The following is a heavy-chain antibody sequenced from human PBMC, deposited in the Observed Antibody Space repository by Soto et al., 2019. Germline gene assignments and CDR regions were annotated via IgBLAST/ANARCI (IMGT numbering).Heavy chain of an antibody. CDR2: IYESGTT. CDR3: ASSERIQLWLHGMDV. J-gene: IGHJ6*02. CDR1: GGSISSGDYY. D-gene: IGHD5-18*01. V-gene: IGHV4-30-4*01. Sequence: QVQLQESGPGLVKPSQTLSLTCTVSGGSISSGDYYWSWIRQPPGKGLEWIGYIYESGTTYYSPPLQSRVTISVDTSKNQFSLMLSSVTAADTAVYYCASSERIQLWLHGMDVWGQGTMVTVSS.